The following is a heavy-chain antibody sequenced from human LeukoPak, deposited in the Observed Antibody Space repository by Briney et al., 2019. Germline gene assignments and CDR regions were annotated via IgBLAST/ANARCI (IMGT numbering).Heavy chain of an antibody. CDR1: GFTFSSYE. CDR2: ISSTGSLK. D-gene: IGHD3-16*01. V-gene: IGHV3-48*03. Sequence: GWSLRLSCAASGFTFSSYEMNWVRQAPGKGLEWVSYISSTGSLKYYADSVKGRFTISRDNVRNSLYLQMNSLRVEDTAVYYCARDGAPRTDYWGQGTLVTVSS. J-gene: IGHJ4*02. CDR3: ARDGAPRTDY.